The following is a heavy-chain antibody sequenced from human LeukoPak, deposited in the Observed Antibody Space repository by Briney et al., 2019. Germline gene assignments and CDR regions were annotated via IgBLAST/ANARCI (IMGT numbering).Heavy chain of an antibody. CDR1: GFTFSSYA. J-gene: IGHJ4*02. Sequence: PGGSLRLSCAASGFTFSSYAMHWVRQAPGKGLEWVAVISYDGSNKYYADSVKGRFTISRDNSKNTLYLQMNSLRAEDTAVYYCARDWGQDYFDYWGQGTLVTVSS. V-gene: IGHV3-30*01. D-gene: IGHD3-16*01. CDR2: ISYDGSNK. CDR3: ARDWGQDYFDY.